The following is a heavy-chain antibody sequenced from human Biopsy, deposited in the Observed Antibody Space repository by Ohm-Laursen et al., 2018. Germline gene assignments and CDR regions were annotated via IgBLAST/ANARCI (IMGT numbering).Heavy chain of an antibody. CDR3: ARRGSGGRSFDY. CDR1: GGDINNYY. J-gene: IGHJ4*02. CDR2: ISNSGNT. Sequence: SQTLSLTCNVSGGDINNYYWSWIRQPAGKGLEWIGFISNSGNTNYNPSLKSRVTISVDTSKNQISLKLGSVTVADTAVFYCARRGSGGRSFDYWGQGSLVTVSS. D-gene: IGHD2-15*01. V-gene: IGHV4-59*08.